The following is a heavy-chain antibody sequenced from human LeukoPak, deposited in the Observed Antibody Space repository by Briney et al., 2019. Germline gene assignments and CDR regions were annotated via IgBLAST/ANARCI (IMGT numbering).Heavy chain of an antibody. V-gene: IGHV3-7*04. Sequence: PGGSLRLSCAASGFTFSSYWMSWVRQAPGKGLEWVANIKQDGSEKYYVDSVKGRFTISRGNTMNSLYLQMTSLRAEDTAVYYCARDYGGNSDYWGQGTLVTVSS. CDR2: IKQDGSEK. CDR3: ARDYGGNSDY. J-gene: IGHJ4*02. CDR1: GFTFSSYW. D-gene: IGHD4-23*01.